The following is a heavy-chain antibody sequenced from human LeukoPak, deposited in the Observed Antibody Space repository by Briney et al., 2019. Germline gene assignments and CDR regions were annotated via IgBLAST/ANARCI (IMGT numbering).Heavy chain of an antibody. CDR1: GGSFSGSY. J-gene: IGHJ5*02. CDR2: ITHSGST. V-gene: IGHV4-34*01. CDR3: ARGKQRSEQQLFEWLLPQGNWFDP. Sequence: SATLSLTCAVYGGSFSGSYWSWIRPPPGKRLEWIGDITHSGSTNYTPPLKSRVTISADTSTNQFSLKLSSVTGADTAVYYCARGKQRSEQQLFEWLLPQGNWFDPWGQGTLVTVSS. D-gene: IGHD3-22*01.